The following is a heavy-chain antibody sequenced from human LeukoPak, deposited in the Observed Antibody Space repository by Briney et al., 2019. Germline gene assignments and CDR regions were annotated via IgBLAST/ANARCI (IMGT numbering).Heavy chain of an antibody. CDR3: ARDRWLGY. Sequence: SETLSLTCAVSTDSITSNWWSWVRQPPGKGLEWIGEVHKSGSTNYYPSLQSRVTISIDKSKNQIALELTSVTAADTAVYYCARDRWLGYWGQGTLVTVSS. CDR1: TDSITSNW. J-gene: IGHJ4*02. D-gene: IGHD6-19*01. CDR2: VHKSGST. V-gene: IGHV4-4*02.